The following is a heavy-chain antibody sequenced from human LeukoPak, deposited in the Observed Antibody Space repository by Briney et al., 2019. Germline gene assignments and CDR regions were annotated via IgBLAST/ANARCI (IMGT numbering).Heavy chain of an antibody. CDR2: TNPDGSRV. J-gene: IGHJ5*02. CDR3: AFDFGGYSDT. Sequence: GGSLRLSYAVSGATFSTFWMHWVRQVPGKGPVWVSRTNPDGSRVDYADSVKGRFTISRDNARDTLYLQMNSLRVEDTAMYYCAFDFGGYSDTWGQGTLVTVSS. V-gene: IGHV3-74*01. CDR1: GATFSTFW. D-gene: IGHD3-10*01.